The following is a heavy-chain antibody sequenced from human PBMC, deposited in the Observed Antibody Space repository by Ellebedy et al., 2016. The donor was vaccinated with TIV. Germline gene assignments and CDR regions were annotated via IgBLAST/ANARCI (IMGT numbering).Heavy chain of an antibody. D-gene: IGHD6-19*01. V-gene: IGHV3-7*03. J-gene: IGHJ4*02. Sequence: GESLKISCTASGFSFSNYWMHWVRQAPGKGLEWVASINQHGSAEYHVGSVKGRFTISRDNSKSSLYLQMNSLRADDTALYYCARGGVVAGADFWGQGTLVTVSS. CDR3: ARGGVVAGADF. CDR1: GFSFSNYW. CDR2: INQHGSAE.